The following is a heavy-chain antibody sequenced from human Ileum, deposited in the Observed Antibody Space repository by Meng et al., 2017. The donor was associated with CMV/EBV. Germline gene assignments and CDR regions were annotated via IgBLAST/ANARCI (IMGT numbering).Heavy chain of an antibody. CDR3: ATDSYYDSSGSLGD. J-gene: IGHJ4*02. D-gene: IGHD3-22*01. V-gene: IGHV1-69*13. CDR2: IIPMFGLGTV. CDR1: EGTFRSYA. Sequence: SVKVSCKASEGTFRSYAVSWVRQAPGQGPEWMGGIIPMFGLGTVKYEQQFQGRVTITADASTGTVYMELSSLRSEDTAIYYCATDSYYDSSGSLGDWGQGTLVTVSS.